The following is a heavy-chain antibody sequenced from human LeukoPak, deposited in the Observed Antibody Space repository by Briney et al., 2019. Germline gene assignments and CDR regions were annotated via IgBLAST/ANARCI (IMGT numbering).Heavy chain of an antibody. Sequence: GGSLRLSCAASGFTVSSNYMSWVRQAPGKGLEWVSVIYSGGSTYYADSVKGRFTISRDNSKNTLYLQMNSLSAEDTAVYYCARDGHYVWGSYRKEDAFDIWGQGTMVTVSS. CDR2: IYSGGST. V-gene: IGHV3-53*01. CDR3: ARDGHYVWGSYRKEDAFDI. D-gene: IGHD3-16*02. CDR1: GFTVSSNY. J-gene: IGHJ3*02.